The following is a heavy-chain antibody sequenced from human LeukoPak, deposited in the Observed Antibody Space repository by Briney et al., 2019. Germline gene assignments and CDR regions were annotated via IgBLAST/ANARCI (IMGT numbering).Heavy chain of an antibody. CDR2: ISASGGST. CDR1: GFSFSDSH. J-gene: IGHJ2*01. V-gene: IGHV3-23*01. Sequence: GGSLRPSCAASGFSFSDSHMSWIRQAPGKGLEWVSDISASGGSTYYADSVKGRFTISRDNSKNTLYLQMNTLRAEDTAVYYCAKDDFRWGYFDLWGRGTLVTVSS. D-gene: IGHD3/OR15-3a*01. CDR3: AKDDFRWGYFDL.